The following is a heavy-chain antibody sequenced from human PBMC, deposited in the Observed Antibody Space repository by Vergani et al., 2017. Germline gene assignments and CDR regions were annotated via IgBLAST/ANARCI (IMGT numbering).Heavy chain of an antibody. CDR2: IYTSGST. CDR3: ARRGAFKDPSYYYGMDV. V-gene: IGHV4-61*02. CDR1: GGSISSGCYY. D-gene: IGHD3-16*01. Sequence: QVQLQESGPGLVKPSQTLSLTCTVSGGSISSGCYYWSWIRQPAGKGLEWIGRIYTSGSTNYNPTLKSRVNISVDTAKNQFSLKLSSVTAEDTAVYYCARRGAFKDPSYYYGMDVWGQGP. J-gene: IGHJ6*02.